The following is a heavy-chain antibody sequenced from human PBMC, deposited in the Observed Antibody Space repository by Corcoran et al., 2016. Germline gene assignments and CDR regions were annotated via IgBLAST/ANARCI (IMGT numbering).Heavy chain of an antibody. CDR1: GYTFTSYD. CDR3: ACCPPSGD. D-gene: IGHD5-12*01. Sequence: QVQLVQSGAEVKKPGDSVKVSCMASGYTFTSYDINWVRQATGQGLEWMGWMNPNSGNTGYEQKFQGRVTMTRNNSISTDYMEMSRLRAEDTAVYYCACCPPSGDWGQGTLVTVSS. J-gene: IGHJ4*01. CDR2: MNPNSGNT. V-gene: IGHV1-8*01.